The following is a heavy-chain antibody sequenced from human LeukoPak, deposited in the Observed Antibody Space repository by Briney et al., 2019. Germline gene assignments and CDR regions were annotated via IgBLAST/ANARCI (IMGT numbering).Heavy chain of an antibody. CDR2: IRYDGSNK. J-gene: IGHJ4*02. D-gene: IGHD2-2*02. CDR3: AKGGYCSSTSCYTPGGY. Sequence: GGSLRLSCAASGFTFSSYGMHWVRQAPGKGLEWVAFIRYDGSNKYYADSVKGRFTISRDNSKNTLYLQMNSLRAEDTAVYYCAKGGYCSSTSCYTPGGYWGQGTPVTVSS. CDR1: GFTFSSYG. V-gene: IGHV3-30*02.